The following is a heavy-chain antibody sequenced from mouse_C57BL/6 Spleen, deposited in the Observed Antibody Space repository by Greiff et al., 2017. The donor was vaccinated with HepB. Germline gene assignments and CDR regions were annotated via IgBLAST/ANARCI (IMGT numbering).Heavy chain of an antibody. CDR2: IDPETGGT. CDR3: TSSSGYDY. CDR1: GYTFTDYE. J-gene: IGHJ2*01. Sequence: VQLQQSGAELVRPGASVTLSCKASGYTFTDYEMHWVKQTPVHGLEWIGAIDPETGGTAYNQKFKGKATLTADKSSSTAYMELRSLTSEDSAVYYCTSSSGYDYWGQGTTLTVSS. D-gene: IGHD3-2*02. V-gene: IGHV1-15*01.